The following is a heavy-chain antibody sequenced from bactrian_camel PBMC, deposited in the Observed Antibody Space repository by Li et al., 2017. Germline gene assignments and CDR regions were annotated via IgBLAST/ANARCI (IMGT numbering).Heavy chain of an antibody. Sequence: HVQLVESGGGLVQPGGSLRLSCAASGFTFSDYGMSWVRQAPGKGLEWVSAIYPDGSSTLYADSVRGRFTLSRDNAKNTLYLQMNSLKPEDTAMYYCTTIRHCTGIANFLYWAQGTQVTVS. V-gene: IGHV3S7*01. J-gene: IGHJ4*01. CDR1: GFTFSDYG. CDR3: TTIRHCTGIANFLY. CDR2: IYPDGSST. D-gene: IGHD2*01.